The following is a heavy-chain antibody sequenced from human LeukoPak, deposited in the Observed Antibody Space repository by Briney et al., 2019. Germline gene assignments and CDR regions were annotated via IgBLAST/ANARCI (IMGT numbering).Heavy chain of an antibody. D-gene: IGHD3-10*01. CDR1: GFTFSSYS. J-gene: IGHJ5*02. Sequence: GGSLRLSCAASGFTFSSYSMNWVRQAPGKGLEWVSSISSSSSYIYYADSVKGRFTISRDNAKNSLYLQMNSLRAEDTAVYYCAREKSYRSMVRGVIEGNWFDPWGQGTLVTVSS. CDR2: ISSSSSYI. V-gene: IGHV3-21*01. CDR3: AREKSYRSMVRGVIEGNWFDP.